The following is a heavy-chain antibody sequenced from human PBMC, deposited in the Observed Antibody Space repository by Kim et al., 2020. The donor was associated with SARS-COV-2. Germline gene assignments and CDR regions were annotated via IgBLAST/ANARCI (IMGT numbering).Heavy chain of an antibody. Sequence: ASVKVSCKPSGYTFTGYYMHWVRQAPGQGLEWMGWINPNIGDTKYAQKFQGRVSLTRDTSISTAYMELRRLGSDDTAVYFCARTLDAVCYSAGCAYDYWGQGSLVTVSS. V-gene: IGHV1-2*02. CDR3: ARTLDAVCYSAGCAYDY. CDR1: GYTFTGYY. CDR2: INPNIGDT. J-gene: IGHJ4*02. D-gene: IGHD2-8*01.